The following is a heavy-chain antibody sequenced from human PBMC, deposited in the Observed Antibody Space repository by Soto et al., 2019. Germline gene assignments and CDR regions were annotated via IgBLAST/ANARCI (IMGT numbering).Heavy chain of an antibody. D-gene: IGHD6-19*01. V-gene: IGHV1-3*01. CDR1: GYTFTSYA. CDR2: LNAGNGNT. J-gene: IGHJ5*02. CDR3: ARAPTVAGMGWFDP. Sequence: QVQLVQPGAEVKKPVASVKVSCKASGYTFTSYAMHWVRQAPGQRLEWMGWLNAGNGNTKYSQKFQGRVTITRDTSASTAYMELSSLRSEDTAVYYCARAPTVAGMGWFDPWGQGTLVTVSS.